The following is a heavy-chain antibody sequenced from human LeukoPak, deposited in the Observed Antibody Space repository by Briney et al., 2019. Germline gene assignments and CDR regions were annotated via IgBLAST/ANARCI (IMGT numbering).Heavy chain of an antibody. CDR3: ARGDIVVGGNWFDP. CDR2: ITSSSNTI. D-gene: IGHD2-2*01. J-gene: IGHJ5*02. V-gene: IGHV3-48*01. Sequence: GGSLRLSCAASGFTFSTYSMNWVRQAPGKGLEWVSYITSSSNTIYYADSVKGRFTISRDNAKNSLYLQMDSLRAEDTAVYYCARGDIVVGGNWFDPWGQGTLVTVSS. CDR1: GFTFSTYS.